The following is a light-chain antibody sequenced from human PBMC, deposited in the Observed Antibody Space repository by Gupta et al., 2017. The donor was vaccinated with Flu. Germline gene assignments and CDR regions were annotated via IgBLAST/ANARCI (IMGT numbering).Light chain of an antibody. CDR1: QDISSY. J-gene: IGKJ1*01. CDR2: AAN. Sequence: GDRVTITCRASQDISSYLAWYQQKPGKVPKLLIYAANTLQSGVPSRFSGSGSGTDFTLTISSLQPEDVATYYCQKYNSAPPTFGQGTKVEIK. CDR3: QKYNSAPPT. V-gene: IGKV1-27*01.